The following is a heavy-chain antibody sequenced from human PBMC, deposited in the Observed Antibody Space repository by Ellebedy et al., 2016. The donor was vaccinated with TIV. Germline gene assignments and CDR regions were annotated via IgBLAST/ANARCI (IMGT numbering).Heavy chain of an antibody. CDR2: ISYDGSNK. J-gene: IGHJ6*02. CDR1: GFTFSSYA. D-gene: IGHD4-23*01. CDR3: ARDPQTGNLYYYYGMDV. V-gene: IGHV3-30*01. Sequence: PGGSLRLSCAASGFTFSSYAMHWVRQAPGKGLEWVAVISYDGSNKYYADSVKGRFTISRDNSKNTLYLQMNSLRAEDTAVYYCARDPQTGNLYYYYGMDVWGQGTTVTVSS.